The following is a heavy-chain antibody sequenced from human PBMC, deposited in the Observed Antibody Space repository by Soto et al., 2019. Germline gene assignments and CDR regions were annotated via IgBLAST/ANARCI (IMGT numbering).Heavy chain of an antibody. J-gene: IGHJ3*02. CDR3: VRYDRINMKPYSPEGFHI. V-gene: IGHV4-38-2*02. CDR2: MYQSGSA. D-gene: IGHD2-21*01. Sequence: PSETLSLTCTVYGYSISNGYYWGWIRQPPGKGLEWIGSMYQSGSAYYNPSLKSRVTISLDTSKNQVSLKLSSVTAADTAVYYCVRYDRINMKPYSPEGFHIWGQGTMVTVS. CDR1: GYSISNGYY.